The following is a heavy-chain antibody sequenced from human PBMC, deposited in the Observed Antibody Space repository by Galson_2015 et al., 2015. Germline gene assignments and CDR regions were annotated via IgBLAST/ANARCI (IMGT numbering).Heavy chain of an antibody. V-gene: IGHV3-66*02. CDR1: GFTFSDYY. Sequence: SLRLSCAASGFTFSDYYTSWVRQAPGKGLEWVSVVYNGGSTYYADSVKGRFAISRDNSKNTLYLQMNSLRAEDTAVYYCARESMVTTAPLFDYWGQGTLVTVSS. J-gene: IGHJ4*02. CDR2: VYNGGST. D-gene: IGHD4-11*01. CDR3: ARESMVTTAPLFDY.